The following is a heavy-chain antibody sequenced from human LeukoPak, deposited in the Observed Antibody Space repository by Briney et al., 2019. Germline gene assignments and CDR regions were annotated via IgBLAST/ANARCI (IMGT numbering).Heavy chain of an antibody. CDR3: ARRFYYAMDV. D-gene: IGHD3-16*01. V-gene: IGHV1-2*02. Sequence: GASVKVSCKASGYSFTGYFMQWVRQAPGQGLEWMGWINPNSGDTNYAQKFQGRVTMTRDMSISTAYMEPSRLRSDDAAVYYCARRFYYAMDVWGQGTTVTVSS. J-gene: IGHJ6*02. CDR1: GYSFTGYF. CDR2: INPNSGDT.